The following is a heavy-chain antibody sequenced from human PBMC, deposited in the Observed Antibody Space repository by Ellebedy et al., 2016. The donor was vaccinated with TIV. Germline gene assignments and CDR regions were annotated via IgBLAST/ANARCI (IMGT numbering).Heavy chain of an antibody. CDR2: ISSRSDTI. Sequence: GESLKISXATSGCTFSTRWMSWVRQAPGRGLEWVSYISSRSDTIHYADSVKGRFTISRDNAKNSLSLQMNSLRDEDTAVYYCACGYCFNGVCYKLDYWGQGVLVTVSS. CDR1: GCTFSTRW. V-gene: IGHV3-48*02. CDR3: ACGYCFNGVCYKLDY. D-gene: IGHD2-8*01. J-gene: IGHJ4*02.